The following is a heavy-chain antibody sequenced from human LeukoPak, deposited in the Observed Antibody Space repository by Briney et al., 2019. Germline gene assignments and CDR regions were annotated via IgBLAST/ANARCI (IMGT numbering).Heavy chain of an antibody. V-gene: IGHV3-21*01. Sequence: GGSLRLSCAASGFTFSSYSMDWVRQAPGKGLEWVSSISSSSSYIYYADSVKGRFTISRDNAKNSLYLQMNSLRAEDTAVYYCARDSGGTFDYWGQGTLVTVSS. D-gene: IGHD2-15*01. CDR2: ISSSSSYI. J-gene: IGHJ4*02. CDR3: ARDSGGTFDY. CDR1: GFTFSSYS.